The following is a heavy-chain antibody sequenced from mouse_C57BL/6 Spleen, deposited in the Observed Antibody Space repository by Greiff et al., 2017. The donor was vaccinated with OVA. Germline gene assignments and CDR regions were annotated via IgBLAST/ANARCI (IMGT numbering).Heavy chain of an antibody. CDR1: GYSFTDYN. CDR3: AREGEDGCYGDFDY. CDR2: INPNYGTT. D-gene: IGHD2-3*01. V-gene: IGHV1-39*01. Sequence: VQLQQSGPELVKPGASVKISCKASGYSFTDYNMNWVKQSNGKSLEWIGVINPNYGTTSYNQKFKGKDTLTVDRSSSTAYMQLNSLTSEDSAVYCCAREGEDGCYGDFDYWGQGTTLTVSS. J-gene: IGHJ2*01.